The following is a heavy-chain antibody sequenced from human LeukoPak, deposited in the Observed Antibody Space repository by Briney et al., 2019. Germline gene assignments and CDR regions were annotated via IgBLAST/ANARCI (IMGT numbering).Heavy chain of an antibody. Sequence: SVKVSCKASGGTFSSYAISWVRQAPGQGLEWMGGIIPIFGTANYAQKFQGRVTITADESTSTAYMELSSLRSEDTAVYYCARVIRYYYGSGIPYGFDPWGQGTLVTVSS. CDR3: ARVIRYYYGSGIPYGFDP. CDR2: IIPIFGTA. D-gene: IGHD3-10*01. CDR1: GGTFSSYA. V-gene: IGHV1-69*13. J-gene: IGHJ5*02.